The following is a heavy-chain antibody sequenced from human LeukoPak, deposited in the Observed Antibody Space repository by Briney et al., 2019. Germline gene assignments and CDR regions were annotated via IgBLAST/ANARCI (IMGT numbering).Heavy chain of an antibody. Sequence: GGSLRLSCAGSGFTFGDYGMSWVRQAPGKGPEWVAYISWNSYSTGYADSVKGRFTISRDNAKNSLFLQMDSLRVDDTAFYYCARDRQGITGTEWLDSWGQGILVTVSS. CDR2: ISWNSYST. D-gene: IGHD1-20*01. V-gene: IGHV3-20*04. J-gene: IGHJ5*01. CDR3: ARDRQGITGTEWLDS. CDR1: GFTFGDYG.